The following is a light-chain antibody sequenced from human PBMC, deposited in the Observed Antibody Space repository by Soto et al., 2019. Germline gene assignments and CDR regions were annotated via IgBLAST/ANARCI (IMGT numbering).Light chain of an antibody. J-gene: IGKJ1*01. V-gene: IGKV3-11*01. CDR1: QNVRTF. CDR3: QQHSHWPPWT. Sequence: ELVLTQSPATLSLSPGERATLSCRASQNVRTFLDWYQQKPGQAPRLLIYGASNRATGIPARFSGSGSGTDFTLTISSLEPEDFAVYYCQQHSHWPPWTFGQGTRVEIQ. CDR2: GAS.